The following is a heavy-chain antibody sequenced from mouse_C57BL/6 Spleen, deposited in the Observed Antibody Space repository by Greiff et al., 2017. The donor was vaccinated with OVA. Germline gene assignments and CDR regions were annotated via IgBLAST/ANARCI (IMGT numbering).Heavy chain of an antibody. D-gene: IGHD1-1*01. CDR2: IDPETGGT. CDR3: TRDTTVVPIDY. V-gene: IGHV1-15*01. J-gene: IGHJ2*01. Sequence: QVHVKQSGAELVRPGASVTLSCKASGYTFTDYEMHWVKQTPVHGLEWIGAIDPETGGTAYNQKFTGKAILTADKSSSTAYMELRSLTSEDSAVNYWTRDTTVVPIDYWGQGTTLTVSS. CDR1: GYTFTDYE.